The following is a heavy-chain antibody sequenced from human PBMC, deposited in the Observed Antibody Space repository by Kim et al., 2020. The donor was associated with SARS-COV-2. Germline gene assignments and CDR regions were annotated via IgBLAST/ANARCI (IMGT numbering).Heavy chain of an antibody. J-gene: IGHJ3*02. CDR3: ARDSLYDILTGYYNGAFDI. D-gene: IGHD3-9*01. CDR2: IIPIFGTA. V-gene: IGHV1-69*13. CDR1: GGTFSSYA. Sequence: SVKVSCKASGGTFSSYAISWVRQAPGQGLEWMGGIIPIFGTANYAQKFQGRVTITADESTSTAYMELSSLRSEDTAVYYCARDSLYDILTGYYNGAFDIWGQGTMVTVSS.